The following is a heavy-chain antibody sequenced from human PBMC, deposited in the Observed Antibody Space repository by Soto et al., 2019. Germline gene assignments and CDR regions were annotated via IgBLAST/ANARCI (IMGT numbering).Heavy chain of an antibody. J-gene: IGHJ6*02. CDR2: IWYDGSYK. CDR3: ARDRSYDSSGYYASYYGTDV. Sequence: VGSLRLSCAASGFTFRSHGMHWVRQAPGKGLEWVAVIWYDGSYKYYADSVKGRFTISRDNSKNALYLQMNSLRVEDTAVYYCARDRSYDSSGYYASYYGTDVWGQGTTVTVSS. D-gene: IGHD3-22*01. CDR1: GFTFRSHG. V-gene: IGHV3-33*01.